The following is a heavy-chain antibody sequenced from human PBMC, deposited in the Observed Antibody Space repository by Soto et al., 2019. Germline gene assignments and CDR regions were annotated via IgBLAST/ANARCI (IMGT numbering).Heavy chain of an antibody. J-gene: IGHJ4*02. CDR1: GFSVRANY. CDR3: HGYRY. CDR2: IYSGDTT. Sequence: EVQLVESGGGLIQPGGSLRLSCAVSGFSVRANYMSWVRQAPGKGLEWVSVIYSGDTTYYADSVKGRFIISRDISKKILYLQKNNLRAEDTAVYYRHGYRYWGQGTLVTVSS. D-gene: IGHD1-1*01. V-gene: IGHV3-53*01.